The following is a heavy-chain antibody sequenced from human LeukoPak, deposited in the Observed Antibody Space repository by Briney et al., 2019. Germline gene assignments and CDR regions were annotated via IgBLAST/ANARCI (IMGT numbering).Heavy chain of an antibody. V-gene: IGHV3-7*01. CDR2: INQDGSAK. D-gene: IGHD3-3*01. Sequence: GGALRLSCAASGFTFIGSWMSWVRQAPGEGLEWVANINQDGSAKNYLDSVKGRFAISIDRGKNSLYLQMNSLRDEDTAVYYCARELSWSGRDYWGQGTLVTVSS. J-gene: IGHJ4*02. CDR1: GFTFIGSW. CDR3: ARELSWSGRDY.